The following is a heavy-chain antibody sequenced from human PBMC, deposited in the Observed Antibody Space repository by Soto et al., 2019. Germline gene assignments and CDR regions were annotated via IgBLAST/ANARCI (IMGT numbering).Heavy chain of an antibody. Sequence: QITLKESGPTLVKPTQTLTLTCTFSGFSLSTSGVGVGWIRQPPGKALEWLALIYWDDDKRYSPSLKSRLTITKDTSXXQXVXXMTNMDPVDTATYYCAHRQVGDTAMVMAGINAFDIWGQGTMVTVSS. CDR3: AHRQVGDTAMVMAGINAFDI. D-gene: IGHD5-18*01. J-gene: IGHJ3*02. CDR2: IYWDDDK. CDR1: GFSLSTSGVG. V-gene: IGHV2-5*02.